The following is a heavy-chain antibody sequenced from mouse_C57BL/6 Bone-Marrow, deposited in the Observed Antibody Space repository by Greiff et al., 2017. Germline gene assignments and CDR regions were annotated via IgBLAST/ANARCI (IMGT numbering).Heavy chain of an antibody. CDR1: EYEFPSHD. D-gene: IGHD1-1*01. Sequence: EVQGVESGGGLVQPGESLKLSCESNEYEFPSHDMSWVRTTPEKRLELVAAINSDGGSTYYPDTMERRFIISRENTKKTLYLQMSSLRSEDTALYYCARHDGSSYVDWYFDVWGTETTVTVSS. CDR2: INSDGGST. CDR3: ARHDGSSYVDWYFDV. J-gene: IGHJ1*03. V-gene: IGHV5-2*01.